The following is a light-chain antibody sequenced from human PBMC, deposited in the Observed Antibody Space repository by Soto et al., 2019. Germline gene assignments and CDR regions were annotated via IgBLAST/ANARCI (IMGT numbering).Light chain of an antibody. J-gene: IGKJ1*01. Sequence: EIVLTQSPGTLSLSPGERATLSCRASQSVNIYLAWYQQKPGQAPRLLISETSNRATGIPARFSGSGSGTDFTLTISSLEPEEFAGYYCQQRIAWPRTFGQGTKVEIK. CDR2: ETS. CDR3: QQRIAWPRT. CDR1: QSVNIY. V-gene: IGKV3-11*01.